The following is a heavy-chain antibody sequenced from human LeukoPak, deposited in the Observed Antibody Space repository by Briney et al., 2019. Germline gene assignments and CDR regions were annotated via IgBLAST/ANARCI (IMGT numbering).Heavy chain of an antibody. V-gene: IGHV3-66*01. CDR1: GFTVSSNY. CDR3: ARESDCGGDCYSRGILDY. Sequence: GGSLRLSCAASGFTVSSNYMSWVRQAPGKGPEWVSVIYSGGSTYYADSVKGRFTISRDNSKNTLYLQMNSLRAEDTAVYYCARESDCGGDCYSRGILDYWGQGTLVTVSS. CDR2: IYSGGST. D-gene: IGHD2-21*02. J-gene: IGHJ4*02.